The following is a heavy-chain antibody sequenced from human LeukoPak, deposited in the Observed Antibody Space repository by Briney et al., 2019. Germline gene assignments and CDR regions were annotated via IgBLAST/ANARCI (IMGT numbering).Heavy chain of an antibody. CDR2: ISYDGSYK. Sequence: GGSLRLSCAASGFTFSSYVMHWVRQAPGQGLEWVAVISYDGSYKDNADSVKGRFTISRDNFKKMLYLQMNSLKTEDTAVYFCARGARKGDDYGGFFDYWGQGTLVTVSS. CDR3: ARGARKGDDYGGFFDY. CDR1: GFTFSSYV. V-gene: IGHV3-30*19. J-gene: IGHJ4*02. D-gene: IGHD4-23*01.